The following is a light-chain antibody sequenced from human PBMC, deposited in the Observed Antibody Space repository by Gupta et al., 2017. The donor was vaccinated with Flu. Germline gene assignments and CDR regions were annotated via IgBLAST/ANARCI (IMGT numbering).Light chain of an antibody. Sequence: HSVFTQAPSLSAAPAQKVTIPCPVSSSNIGNYYLSWYQQLPGTAPKLLIYEDNKRRSGIPARFSGAKYGTTATIGITGLQTGGEADYYCGAWESSQSGGVFGGGTKLTVL. CDR3: GAWESSQSGGV. J-gene: IGLJ2*01. CDR2: EDN. V-gene: IGLV1-51*02. CDR1: SSNIGNYY.